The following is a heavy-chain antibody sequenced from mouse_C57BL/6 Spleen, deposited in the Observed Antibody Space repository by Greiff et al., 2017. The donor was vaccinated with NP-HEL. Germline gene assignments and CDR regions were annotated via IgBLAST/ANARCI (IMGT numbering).Heavy chain of an antibody. J-gene: IGHJ4*01. CDR2: LNPNYGTT. CDR3: ATTVVAGPYAMDY. D-gene: IGHD1-1*01. V-gene: IGHV1-39*01. CDR1: GYSFTDYN. Sequence: EVQLQQSGPELVKPGASVKISCKASGYSFTDYNMNWVKQSNGKSLEWIGVLNPNYGTTSYNQKFKGKATLTVDQSSSTAYMQLNSLTSEDSAVYYCATTVVAGPYAMDYWGQGTSVTVSS.